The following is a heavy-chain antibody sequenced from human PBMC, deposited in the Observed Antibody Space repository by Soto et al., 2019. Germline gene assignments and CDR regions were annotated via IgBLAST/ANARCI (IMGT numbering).Heavy chain of an antibody. V-gene: IGHV3-15*07. CDR2: IKSKTDGGAT. CDR3: TTGLGEV. Sequence: VQLVESGGGLVQPGGSLRLSCAASGFTFSNAWMNWVRQAPGKGLEWVGRIKSKTDGGATDYAAPVKGRITISRDDSENTLYLQMDSLETEDTAMYYCTTGLGEVWGQGTLVTVSS. D-gene: IGHD3-10*01. J-gene: IGHJ4*02. CDR1: GFTFSNAW.